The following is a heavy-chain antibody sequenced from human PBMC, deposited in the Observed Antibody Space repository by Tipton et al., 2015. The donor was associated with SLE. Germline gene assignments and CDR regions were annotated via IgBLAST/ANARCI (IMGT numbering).Heavy chain of an antibody. Sequence: TLSLTCTVSGGSISSSSFYWGWIRQPPGKGLEWIGSFYYGKSTFYNPSLKSRVTISVDTSTNRLSLQLSSVTAADTALYYCARHISAYDCNFDYWGQGTLVTVSS. V-gene: IGHV4-39*07. D-gene: IGHD5-12*01. CDR1: GGSISSSSFY. J-gene: IGHJ4*02. CDR3: ARHISAYDCNFDY. CDR2: FYYGKST.